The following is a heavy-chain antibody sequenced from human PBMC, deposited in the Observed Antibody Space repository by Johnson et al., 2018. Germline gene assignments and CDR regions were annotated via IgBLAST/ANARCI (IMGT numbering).Heavy chain of an antibody. V-gene: IGHV1-3*01. CDR1: GYTFSFYA. CDR3: ARDLDGWREIPGGAFDI. J-gene: IGHJ3*02. Sequence: QVQLVECGAEVKKPGASVKVSCKASGYTFSFYAMHWVRQAPGQRLEWMGWINAGIGNTKYSKKFQGRVTITRDPSASTAYMELSRLKFEDTAVYYCARDLDGWREIPGGAFDIWGQGTMVTVSS. D-gene: IGHD1-26*01. CDR2: INAGIGNT.